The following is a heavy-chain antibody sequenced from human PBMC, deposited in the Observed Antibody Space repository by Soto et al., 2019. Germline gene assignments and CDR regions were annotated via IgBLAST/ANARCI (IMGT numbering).Heavy chain of an antibody. Sequence: GASVKVSCKASGGTFSSYTISWVRQAPGQGLEWMGRIIPILGIANYAQKFQGRVTITADKSTSTAYMELSSLRSEDTAVYYCARDYNIVATIQEEYYSDYWGQGTLVTVSS. D-gene: IGHD5-12*01. CDR1: GGTFSSYT. CDR3: ARDYNIVATIQEEYYSDY. V-gene: IGHV1-69*04. CDR2: IIPILGIA. J-gene: IGHJ4*02.